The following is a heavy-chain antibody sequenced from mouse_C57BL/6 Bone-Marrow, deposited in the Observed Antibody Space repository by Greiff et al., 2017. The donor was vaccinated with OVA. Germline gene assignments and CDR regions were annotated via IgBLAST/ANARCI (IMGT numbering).Heavy chain of an antibody. CDR3: ARLDAMDY. V-gene: IGHV5-12*01. CDR2: ISNGGGST. Sequence: EVQVVESGGGLVQPGGSLKLSCAASGFTFSDFYMYWIRQTPEKRLEWVAYISNGGGSTYYPDTVKGRFTISRDNATNTLYLQMSRLKSDDTAMYYCARLDAMDYWGQGTSVTVSS. CDR1: GFTFSDFY. J-gene: IGHJ4*01.